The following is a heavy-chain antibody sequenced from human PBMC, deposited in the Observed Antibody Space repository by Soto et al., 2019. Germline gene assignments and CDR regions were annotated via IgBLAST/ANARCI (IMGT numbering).Heavy chain of an antibody. Sequence: VASVKVSCKASGYTFIKYGMHWVRQAPGQRLEWMGWINTGNGNTKYSQNFQRRVTITTDTSATTAFMELSSLTSEDTAVYYCARGDPRSVDYWGQAILVTGSS. D-gene: IGHD2-21*01. V-gene: IGHV1-3*04. J-gene: IGHJ4*02. CDR2: INTGNGNT. CDR3: ARGDPRSVDY. CDR1: GYTFIKYG.